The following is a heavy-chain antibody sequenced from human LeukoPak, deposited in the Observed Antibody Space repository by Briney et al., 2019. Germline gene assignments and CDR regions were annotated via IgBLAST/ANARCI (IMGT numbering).Heavy chain of an antibody. CDR3: ARHHDGGPKLRLDF. V-gene: IGHV4-59*08. CDR1: GASVSNYY. CDR2: FHYSGST. J-gene: IGHJ4*02. D-gene: IGHD2-15*01. Sequence: PSETLSLTCRVSGASVSNYYWSWIRQSPREGLEWIGFFHYSGSTNYNPSLNSRVTTSIDTSMNQLSLTLVSVTAADTAVYFCARHHDGGPKLRLDFWGLGVLVTVSS.